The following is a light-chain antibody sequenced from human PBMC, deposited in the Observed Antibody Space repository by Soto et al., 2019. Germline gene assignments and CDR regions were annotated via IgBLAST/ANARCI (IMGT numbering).Light chain of an antibody. V-gene: IGLV3-21*04. Sequence: SYELTQPPSVSVAPGETATITCGGDNIGGKSVHWYQRKPGQAPLLIIYNDGDRPSGIPERFSGSNSGNTATLTVSRVEAGDEADYYCQVRGSNADPYVVFGGGTKLTV. CDR2: NDG. CDR3: QVRGSNADPYVV. J-gene: IGLJ2*01. CDR1: NIGGKS.